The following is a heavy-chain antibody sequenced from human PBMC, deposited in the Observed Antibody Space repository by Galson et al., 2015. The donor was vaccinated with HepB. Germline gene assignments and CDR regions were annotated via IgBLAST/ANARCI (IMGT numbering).Heavy chain of an antibody. Sequence: SVKVSCKASGYTFTNYAMNWVRQAPGQGLEWMGWINTNTGNPTYAQGFTGRFVFSLDTSVSTAYLQISSLKAEDTAVYYCARDGSGSADGYIEARFDYWGQGTLVTVSS. CDR1: GYTFTNYA. CDR3: ARDGSGSADGYIEARFDY. J-gene: IGHJ4*02. CDR2: INTNTGNP. V-gene: IGHV7-4-1*02. D-gene: IGHD5-24*01.